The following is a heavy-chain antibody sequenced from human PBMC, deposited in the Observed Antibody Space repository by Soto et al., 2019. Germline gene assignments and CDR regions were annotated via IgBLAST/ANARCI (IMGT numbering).Heavy chain of an antibody. J-gene: IGHJ5*02. CDR1: GGTFSSYA. CDR3: ARDGEGPVAARGWFDP. V-gene: IGHV1-69*01. Sequence: QVQLVQSGAEVKKPGSSVKVSCKASGGTFSSYAISWVRQAPGHGLEWMGGIIPIFGTANYAQKFQGRVTITADESTSTAYMELSSLRSEDTAVYYCARDGEGPVAARGWFDPWGQGTLVTVSS. CDR2: IIPIFGTA. D-gene: IGHD6-6*01.